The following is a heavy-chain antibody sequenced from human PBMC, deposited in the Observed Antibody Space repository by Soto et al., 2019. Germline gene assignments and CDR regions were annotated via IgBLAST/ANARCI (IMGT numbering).Heavy chain of an antibody. CDR2: IYWDDDK. CDR3: AHRRSGYSGYDYGVFFDY. CDR1: GFSLSTSGVG. V-gene: IGHV2-5*02. D-gene: IGHD5-12*01. J-gene: IGHJ4*02. Sequence: QITLKESGPPLVKPTQTLTLTCTFSGFSLSTSGVGMGWIRQPPGKALEWLALIYWDDDKRYSPSLKSRLTITKDTSKNQVVLTMTNMDPVDTATYYCAHRRSGYSGYDYGVFFDYWGQGTLVTVSS.